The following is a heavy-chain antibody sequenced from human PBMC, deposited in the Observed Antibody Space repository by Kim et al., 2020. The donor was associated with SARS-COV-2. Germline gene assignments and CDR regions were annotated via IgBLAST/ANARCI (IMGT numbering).Heavy chain of an antibody. D-gene: IGHD6-13*01. CDR3: ASGGYISSWYTPEADY. J-gene: IGHJ4*02. V-gene: IGHV3-30*03. CDR2: ISYDGTTK. Sequence: GGSLRLSCAASGFTFSNYGMHWVRQAPAKGLEWVAVISYDGTTKYYGDSVKGRFTISRDNSKNTLYLQMNSLRPDDTAVYYCASGGYISSWYTPEADYWGQGSLVTVSS. CDR1: GFTFSNYG.